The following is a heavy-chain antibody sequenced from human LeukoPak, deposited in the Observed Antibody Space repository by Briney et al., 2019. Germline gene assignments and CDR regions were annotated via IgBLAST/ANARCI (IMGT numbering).Heavy chain of an antibody. CDR3: ARGGSTLHSAGGHDIEFYYYYYMDV. CDR2: IYTSGST. D-gene: IGHD3-9*01. J-gene: IGHJ6*03. Sequence: TPSQTLSLTYTVSGGSISSDSYYWSWIRQPAGKGLEWIGHIYTSGSTNYNPSLKSRVTISVDTSKNQFSLTLSSVTAADTAVYYCARGGSTLHSAGGHDIEFYYYYYMDVWGKGTTVTISS. CDR1: GGSISSDSYY. V-gene: IGHV4-61*09.